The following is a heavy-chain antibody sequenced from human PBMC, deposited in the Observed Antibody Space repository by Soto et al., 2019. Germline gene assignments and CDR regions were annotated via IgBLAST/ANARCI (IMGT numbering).Heavy chain of an antibody. CDR3: ARGSRYYYGSGSYYRPPNWFAA. Sequence: SEALSLTCAVYGGSFSGYYWSWFRQPPGKGLEWIGEINHSGSTNYNPSLKSRVTISVDTSKNQFSLKLSSVTAADTAVYYCARGSRYYYGSGSYYRPPNWFAASSQGTLVTVSS. D-gene: IGHD3-10*01. V-gene: IGHV4-34*01. CDR2: INHSGST. J-gene: IGHJ5*02. CDR1: GGSFSGYY.